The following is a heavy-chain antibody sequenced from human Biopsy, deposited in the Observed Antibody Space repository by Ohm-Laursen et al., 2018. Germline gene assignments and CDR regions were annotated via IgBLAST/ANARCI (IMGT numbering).Heavy chain of an antibody. J-gene: IGHJ6*03. D-gene: IGHD4-17*01. CDR1: GGSISDYF. V-gene: IGHV4-4*07. Sequence: GTLSLTCTVSGGSISDYFWSWIRQPADKGLEYIGRIYSSGRTFYNPSLKSRVTMSVATSDNQFSLKLSSVTAADTAVYFGARDAYGDYDTYY. CDR2: IYSSGRT. CDR3: ARDAYGDYDTYY.